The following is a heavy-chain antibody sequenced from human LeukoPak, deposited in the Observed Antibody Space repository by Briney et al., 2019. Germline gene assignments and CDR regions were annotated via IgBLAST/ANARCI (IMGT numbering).Heavy chain of an antibody. CDR1: GFTFSSYV. CDR2: ISGSGGST. J-gene: IGHJ2*01. CDR3: AKDGGWDSSSWYRSPPHYWYFDL. V-gene: IGHV3-23*01. D-gene: IGHD6-13*01. Sequence: QTGGSLRLSCAASGFTFSSYVMTWVRQAPGKGLEWVSAISGSGGSTYYADSVKGRFTISRDNSKNTLYLQMNSLRAEDTAVYYCAKDGGWDSSSWYRSPPHYWYFDLWGRGTLVTVSS.